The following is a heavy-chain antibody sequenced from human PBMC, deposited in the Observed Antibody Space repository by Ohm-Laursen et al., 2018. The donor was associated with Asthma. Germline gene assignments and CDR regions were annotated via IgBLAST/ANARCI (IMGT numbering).Heavy chain of an antibody. J-gene: IGHJ3*02. CDR2: IYYSGST. D-gene: IGHD3-10*01. Sequence: TLSLTCTVSGGSISSGGYYWSWIRQHPGKGLEWIGYIYYSGSTYYNPSLKSRVTISVDTSKNQFSLKLSSVTAADTAVYFFASPWGSGDDAFDILGQGTIVTGFS. CDR1: GGSISSGGYY. V-gene: IGHV4-31*03. CDR3: ASPWGSGDDAFDI.